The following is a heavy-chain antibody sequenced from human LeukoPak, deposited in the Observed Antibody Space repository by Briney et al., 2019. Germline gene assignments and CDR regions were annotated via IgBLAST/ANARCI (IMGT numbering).Heavy chain of an antibody. CDR2: IYYSGST. J-gene: IGHJ6*04. D-gene: IGHD3-10*01. CDR3: ARDRLLWFGELSYGMDV. V-gene: IGHV4-61*01. Sequence: SETLSLTCTVSGCSVSSGSYYWSRIRQPPGKGLEWIGYIYYSGSTNYNPSLKSRVTISVDTSKNQFSLKLSSVTAADTAVYYCARDRLLWFGELSYGMDVWGKGTTVTVSS. CDR1: GCSVSSGSYY.